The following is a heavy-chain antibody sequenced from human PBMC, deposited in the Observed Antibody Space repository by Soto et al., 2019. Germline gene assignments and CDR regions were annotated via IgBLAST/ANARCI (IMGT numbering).Heavy chain of an antibody. V-gene: IGHV1-46*01. CDR1: GYTFTSYY. Sequence: ASVKVSCKASGYTFTSYYMHWVRQAPGQGLEWMGIINPSGGSTSYAQKFQGRVTMTRDTSTSTVYMELSSLRSEDTAVYYCARDFWRGYYGGGMDVWGQGTTGTSP. CDR3: ARDFWRGYYGGGMDV. J-gene: IGHJ6*02. CDR2: INPSGGST. D-gene: IGHD3-3*01.